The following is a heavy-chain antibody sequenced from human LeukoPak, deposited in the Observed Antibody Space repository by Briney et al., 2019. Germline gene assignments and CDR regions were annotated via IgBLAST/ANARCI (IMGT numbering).Heavy chain of an antibody. CDR1: GYTFTGYY. Sequence: ASVKVSCKASGYTFTGYYIHWVRQAPGQGLEWMGWINPNSGGTNYAQKFQGRVTMIRDTSISTAYMELSRLRSDDTAVYYCAREGDYGDYIFDYWGQGTLVTVSS. J-gene: IGHJ4*02. CDR2: INPNSGGT. V-gene: IGHV1-2*02. CDR3: AREGDYGDYIFDY. D-gene: IGHD4-17*01.